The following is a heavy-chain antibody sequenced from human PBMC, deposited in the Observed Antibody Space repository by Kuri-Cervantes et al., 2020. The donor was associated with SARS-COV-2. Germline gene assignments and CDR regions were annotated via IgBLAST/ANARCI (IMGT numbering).Heavy chain of an antibody. D-gene: IGHD2-21*01. Sequence: ESLKISCSVSGGSISSYYWSWIRLPPGKGLEWIGNIYFTGNTNYNPALGSRVTISIDTPKNQFSLMLGSLTAADTAVYYCARRFGDYGQFDYWGQGTLVTVSS. CDR3: ARRFGDYGQFDY. V-gene: IGHV4-59*01. CDR2: IYFTGNT. CDR1: GGSISSYY. J-gene: IGHJ4*02.